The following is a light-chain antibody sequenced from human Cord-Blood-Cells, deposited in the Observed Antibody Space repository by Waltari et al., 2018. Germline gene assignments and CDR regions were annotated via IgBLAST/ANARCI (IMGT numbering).Light chain of an antibody. Sequence: QSALTQPASVSGSPGQSITISCTGTSSDAGSYNLVSWYQQHPGKAPKLMMYEGSKRPSGVSNSFSGSKSGNTASLTISGLQAEDEADYYCCSYAGSSTYVFGTGTKVTVL. CDR2: EGS. CDR3: CSYAGSSTYV. J-gene: IGLJ1*01. V-gene: IGLV2-23*01. CDR1: SSDAGSYNL.